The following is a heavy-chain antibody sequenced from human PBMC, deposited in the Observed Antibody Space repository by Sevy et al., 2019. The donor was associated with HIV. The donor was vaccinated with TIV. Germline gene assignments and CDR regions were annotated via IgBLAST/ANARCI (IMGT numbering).Heavy chain of an antibody. CDR1: GFTFSNYW. CDR2: IKEDGSVK. CDR3: ARDTNYFYVDV. Sequence: GGSLRLSCVVSGFTFSNYWMTWVRQAPGKGLEWVANIKEDGSVKSYADSVKGRFTISRDNAKNSLSLQMNSLSAEDTAVYYCARDTNYFYVDVWGIGTTVTVSS. J-gene: IGHJ6*03. V-gene: IGHV3-7*01. D-gene: IGHD1-1*01.